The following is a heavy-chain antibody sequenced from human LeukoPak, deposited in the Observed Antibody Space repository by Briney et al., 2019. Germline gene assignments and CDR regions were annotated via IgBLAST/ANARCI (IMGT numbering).Heavy chain of an antibody. Sequence: GGSLRLSCAASGFTFSSYAMHWVRQAPGKGLEWVAVISYDGSNKYYADSVKGRFTISRDNSKNTLYLQMNSLRAEDTAVYYCATQGPHRVRFLGWLPCDYWGQGTLVTVSS. D-gene: IGHD3-3*01. CDR2: ISYDGSNK. CDR1: GFTFSSYA. J-gene: IGHJ4*02. CDR3: ATQGPHRVRFLGWLPCDY. V-gene: IGHV3-30-3*01.